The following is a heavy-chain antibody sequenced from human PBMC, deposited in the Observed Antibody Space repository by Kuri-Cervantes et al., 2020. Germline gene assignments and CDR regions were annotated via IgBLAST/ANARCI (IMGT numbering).Heavy chain of an antibody. CDR3: ARILSQQWLVSPKDY. V-gene: IGHV3-23*01. CDR1: GFTFSNYA. J-gene: IGHJ4*02. Sequence: GGSLRLSCAASGFTFSNYAINWVRQAPGKGLEWVSAISAGGGYTYYADSVKGRFTLSRDNSKNTLFMQMNSLRAEDTAVYYCARILSQQWLVSPKDYWGQGTLVTVSS. CDR2: ISAGGGYT. D-gene: IGHD6-19*01.